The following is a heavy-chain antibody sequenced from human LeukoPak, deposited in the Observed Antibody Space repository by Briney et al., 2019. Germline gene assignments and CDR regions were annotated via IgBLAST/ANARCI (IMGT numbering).Heavy chain of an antibody. Sequence: SETLSLTCAVYGGSFSGYYWSWIRQPPGKGLEWIGEINHSGSTNYNPSLKSRVTISVDTSKNQFSLKLSSVTAADTAVYYCARSQYYYGSGSYYKAPYYFDYWGQGTLVTVSS. CDR1: GGSFSGYY. CDR2: INHSGST. CDR3: ARSQYYYGSGSYYKAPYYFDY. J-gene: IGHJ4*02. V-gene: IGHV4-34*01. D-gene: IGHD3-10*01.